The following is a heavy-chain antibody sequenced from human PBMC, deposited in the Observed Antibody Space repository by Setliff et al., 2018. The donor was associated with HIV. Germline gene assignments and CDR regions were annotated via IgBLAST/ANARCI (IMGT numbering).Heavy chain of an antibody. J-gene: IGHJ4*02. CDR3: ARVGYHGSGRYSFDY. Sequence: KASETLSLTCTVSGGSISSRSYYWSWLRQPAGKGLEWIGRIYSNGNTDYNPSLKSRVTISEDTSKNQFSLNLSSVTAAETAVYYCARVGYHGSGRYSFDYWGQGTLVTVSS. D-gene: IGHD3-10*01. CDR2: IYSNGNT. CDR1: GGSISSRSYY. V-gene: IGHV4-61*02.